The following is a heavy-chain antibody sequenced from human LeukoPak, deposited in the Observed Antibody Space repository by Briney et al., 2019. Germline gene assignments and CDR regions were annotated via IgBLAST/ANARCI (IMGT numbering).Heavy chain of an antibody. Sequence: ASVKVSCKASGYTFTGYYMHWVRQAPGQGLEWMGIINPSGGSTSYAQKFQGRVTMTRDTSTSTVYMELSSLRSEDTAVYYCARADVDIVATITGRMVYWGQGTLVTVSS. D-gene: IGHD5-12*01. V-gene: IGHV1-46*01. CDR1: GYTFTGYY. CDR3: ARADVDIVATITGRMVY. CDR2: INPSGGST. J-gene: IGHJ4*02.